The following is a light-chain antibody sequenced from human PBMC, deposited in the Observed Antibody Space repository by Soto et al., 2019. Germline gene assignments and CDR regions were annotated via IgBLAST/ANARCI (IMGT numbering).Light chain of an antibody. CDR1: QSVRAY. Sequence: SLFTQAPDTLSLSPRERATLSCRASQSVRAYLAWYQQKPGQAPRLLIYDASNRATGIPARFSGSGSGTDFTLTISSLEPEDFAVYYCQQRSSWPLTFGGGTKVDIK. V-gene: IGKV3-11*01. J-gene: IGKJ4*01. CDR2: DAS. CDR3: QQRSSWPLT.